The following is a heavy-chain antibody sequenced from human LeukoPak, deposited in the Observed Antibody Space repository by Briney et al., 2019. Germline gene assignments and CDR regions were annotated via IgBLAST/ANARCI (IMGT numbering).Heavy chain of an antibody. CDR1: GYTFTSYG. CDR2: ISGYNGNT. J-gene: IGHJ6*03. D-gene: IGHD4-17*01. Sequence: ASVKVSCKASGYTFTSYGISWVRQAPGQGLEWMGWISGYNGNTNYAQKFQGRVTMTTDTSTSTAYMELRSLRSDDTAMFYCARRGGKNYGDYLLYYYYMDVWGKGTTVTVSS. V-gene: IGHV1-18*01. CDR3: ARRGGKNYGDYLLYYYYMDV.